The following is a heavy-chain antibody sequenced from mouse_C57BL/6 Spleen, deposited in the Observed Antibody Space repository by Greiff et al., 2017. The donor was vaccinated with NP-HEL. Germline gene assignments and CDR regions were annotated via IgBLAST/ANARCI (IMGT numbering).Heavy chain of an antibody. CDR2: IDPSDSYT. V-gene: IGHV1-69*01. D-gene: IGHD2-5*01. J-gene: IGHJ3*01. CDR1: GYTFTSYW. Sequence: QVQLQQPGAELVMPGASVKLSCKASGYTFTSYWMHWVKQRPGQGLEWIGEIDPSDSYTNYTQKFKGKSTLTVDKSSSTAYMQLSSLTSEDSAVYFCARYYSNPFAYWGQGTLVTVSA. CDR3: ARYYSNPFAY.